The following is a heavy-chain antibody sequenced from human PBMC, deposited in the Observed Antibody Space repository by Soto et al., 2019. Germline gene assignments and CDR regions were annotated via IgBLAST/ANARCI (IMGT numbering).Heavy chain of an antibody. CDR3: ARGAQGNSGH. CDR2: ISSSSNYI. D-gene: IGHD4-4*01. Sequence: VQLVESGGGLVKPGGSLRLSCAASGFTFISYSMNWVRQAPGKGLEWVSSISSSSNYIYYADSVKGRFTISRDNAKNSMDLQMNSLRVEDTAVYCCARGAQGNSGHWGQGTLVTVSS. V-gene: IGHV3-21*01. CDR1: GFTFISYS. J-gene: IGHJ4*02.